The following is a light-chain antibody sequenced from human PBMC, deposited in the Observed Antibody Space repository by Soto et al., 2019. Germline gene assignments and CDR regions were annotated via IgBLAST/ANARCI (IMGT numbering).Light chain of an antibody. V-gene: IGLV2-14*01. CDR2: EVS. J-gene: IGLJ1*01. Sequence: QSALTQPASVSGSPGQSITISCTGTSSDVGGYNYVSWYQQHPGKAPKLIIYEVSNRPSGVSNRFSGSKSGNTASLTISGLQAEDEAEYYCSSYRSSNSLYVFGTGTKLTVL. CDR3: SSYRSSNSLYV. CDR1: SSDVGGYNY.